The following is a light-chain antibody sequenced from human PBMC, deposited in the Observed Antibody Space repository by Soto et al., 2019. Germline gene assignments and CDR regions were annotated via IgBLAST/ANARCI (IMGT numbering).Light chain of an antibody. CDR1: SSNIGSND. CDR3: ATWDNILTAYVV. Sequence: QSVLTQPPSVSAAPGQMITISCSGSSSNIGSNDVSWYQQFPGTAPKLLIYDNDKRPSGIPDRFSGSKSGTSATLDISGLQTGDEGDYFCATWDNILTAYVVFAGGTKVTVL. V-gene: IGLV1-51*01. J-gene: IGLJ2*01. CDR2: DND.